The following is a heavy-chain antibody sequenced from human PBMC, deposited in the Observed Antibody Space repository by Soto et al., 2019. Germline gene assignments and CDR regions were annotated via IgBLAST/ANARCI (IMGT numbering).Heavy chain of an antibody. CDR3: ASDDHLCDGGRCCGIPFDV. D-gene: IGHD2-15*01. Sequence: EVQLVESGGGLVQPGGSLRLSCAASGFTVSSKYMTWVRQAPGKGLEWVSLIQSGGTTYYADSVKGRFTISRDTSENTLHLQMDSLRVEDTALSYCASDDHLCDGGRCCGIPFDVWGTGSTVTVSS. V-gene: IGHV3-66*01. CDR2: IQSGGTT. J-gene: IGHJ6*04. CDR1: GFTVSSKY.